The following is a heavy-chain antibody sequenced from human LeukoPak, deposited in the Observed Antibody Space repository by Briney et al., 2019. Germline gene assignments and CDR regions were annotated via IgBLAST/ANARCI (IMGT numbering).Heavy chain of an antibody. D-gene: IGHD6-13*01. Sequence: GGSLRLSCAASGFTFNDYAMHWVRQAPGKGLEWVSLISGDGGSTYYADSVKGRFTIPRDNSKNSLYLQVHSLRTEDTALYYCAKETRYSSSWRPFDYWGQGTLVTVSS. CDR2: ISGDGGST. V-gene: IGHV3-43*02. CDR3: AKETRYSSSWRPFDY. CDR1: GFTFNDYA. J-gene: IGHJ4*02.